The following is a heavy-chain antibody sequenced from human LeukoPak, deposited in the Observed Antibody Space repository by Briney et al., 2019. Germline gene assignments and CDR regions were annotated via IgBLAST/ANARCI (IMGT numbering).Heavy chain of an antibody. CDR3: AKDPTHFRVWDDYDNTRLNY. D-gene: IGHD3-22*01. Sequence: GGSLRLSCAASGFTFSSYEMNWVRQAPGKGLEWVSYISTSGSTIYYADSVKGRFTISRDNSKNTVYLQMNSLRAEDTAVYYCAKDPTHFRVWDDYDNTRLNYWGQGTLVTVSS. V-gene: IGHV3-48*03. CDR1: GFTFSSYE. CDR2: ISTSGSTI. J-gene: IGHJ4*02.